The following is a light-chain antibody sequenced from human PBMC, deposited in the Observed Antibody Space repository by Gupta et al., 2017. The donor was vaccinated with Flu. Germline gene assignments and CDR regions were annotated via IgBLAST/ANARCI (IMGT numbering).Light chain of an antibody. J-gene: IGKJ1*01. Sequence: PSTRSASVGDRVTSTCRASQSISRWLAWHQQKPGKAPKFLIYMASSLEPGVPSRFSGSGSGTEFTLTISSLQPDDFASYYCQQYNSYPWTFGQGTKVEI. CDR2: MAS. CDR1: QSISRW. V-gene: IGKV1-5*03. CDR3: QQYNSYPWT.